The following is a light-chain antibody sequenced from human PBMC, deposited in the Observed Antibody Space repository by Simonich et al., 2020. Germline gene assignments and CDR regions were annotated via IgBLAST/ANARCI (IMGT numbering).Light chain of an antibody. V-gene: IGLV2-23*01. J-gene: IGLJ3*02. CDR2: ECS. Sequence: QSALTQPASVSGAPGQPITISCTGTSSDVGSYNLVSWYQQHPCKAPKLMIYECSKRPSGISNRFSGSKSGNTASLTISGLQAEDEADYYCCSYAGSSTLVFGGGTKLTVL. CDR3: CSYAGSSTLV. CDR1: SSDVGSYNL.